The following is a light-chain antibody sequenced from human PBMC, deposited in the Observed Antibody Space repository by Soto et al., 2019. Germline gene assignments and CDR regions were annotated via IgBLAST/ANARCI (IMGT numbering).Light chain of an antibody. CDR2: DAS. J-gene: IGKJ4*01. V-gene: IGKV1-33*01. Sequence: DIQMTQSPSSLSASVGDRVTITCQASQDISNYLNWYQHKPGKXPXXLIYDASTLETGVPSRFSGSGSGTDFTFTISSLQPEDIATYYCLQFHNLPTFGGGTKVDIK. CDR1: QDISNY. CDR3: LQFHNLPT.